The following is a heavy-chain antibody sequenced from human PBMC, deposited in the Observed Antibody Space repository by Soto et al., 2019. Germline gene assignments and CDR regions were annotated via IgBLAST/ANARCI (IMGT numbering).Heavy chain of an antibody. V-gene: IGHV5-10-1*01. CDR1: GYSFTSYW. D-gene: IGHD3-10*01. J-gene: IGHJ4*02. CDR2: IDPGDSYT. Sequence: EVQLVQSGAEVKKPGESLRISCKGSGYSFTSYWITWVRQMPEKGLEWMGRIDPGDSYTSYSPSFQGHVTVSADRSTRTAYLQWSSLKASDTAMYYCASSSGSRKAGDYYFDYWGQGTLVTVSS. CDR3: ASSSGSRKAGDYYFDY.